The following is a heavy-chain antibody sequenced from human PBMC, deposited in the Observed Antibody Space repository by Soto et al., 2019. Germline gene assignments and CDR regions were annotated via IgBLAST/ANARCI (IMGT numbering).Heavy chain of an antibody. CDR3: AREDPGVANNFYYYGMDV. J-gene: IGHJ6*02. CDR2: ISAYNGNT. D-gene: IGHD5-12*01. Sequence: AAVKVSCKASGYTFTSYGISWVRQAPGQGLEWMGWISAYNGNTNYAQKLQGRVTMTTDTSTSTAYMELRSLRSDDTAVYYCAREDPGVANNFYYYGMDVWGQGTTVTVSS. CDR1: GYTFTSYG. V-gene: IGHV1-18*04.